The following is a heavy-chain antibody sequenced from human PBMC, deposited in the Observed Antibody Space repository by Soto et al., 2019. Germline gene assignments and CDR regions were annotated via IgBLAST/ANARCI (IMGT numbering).Heavy chain of an antibody. CDR3: AEWGRYCSGADCRP. CDR1: GFPFSSRA. D-gene: IGHD2-15*01. CDR2: ISGSGTIT. Sequence: VQLLESGGGLVQPGGSLRLSCAASGFPFSSRAMSWVRQAPGKGLEWVSAISGSGTITYYADSVKGRFTISRDTSKNTLYLQMNSLTADDTAVYYCAEWGRYCSGADCRPWGQGTLVTVSS. J-gene: IGHJ5*02. V-gene: IGHV3-23*01.